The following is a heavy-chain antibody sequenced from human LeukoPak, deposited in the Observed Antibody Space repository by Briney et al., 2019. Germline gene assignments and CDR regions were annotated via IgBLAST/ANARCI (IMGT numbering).Heavy chain of an antibody. J-gene: IGHJ4*02. Sequence: GGSLTLSCAASGFTFSSYSMNWVRQPPAKGLEWVSSISSSSSYIYYAASVKGRFTISRDNAKNSLYLQMNSLRDEDTAVYYCAVGTPNYGGNNWFDYWGQGTLVTVSS. CDR2: ISSSSSYI. CDR3: AVGTPNYGGNNWFDY. CDR1: GFTFSSYS. V-gene: IGHV3-21*01. D-gene: IGHD4-23*01.